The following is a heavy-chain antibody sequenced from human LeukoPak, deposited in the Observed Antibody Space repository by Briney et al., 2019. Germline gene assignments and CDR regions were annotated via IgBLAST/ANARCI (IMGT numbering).Heavy chain of an antibody. CDR3: ATAADIEYFQH. J-gene: IGHJ1*01. CDR1: GYTFTSYG. Sequence: ASVKVSCKASGYTFTSYGISWMRQAPGQGLEWMGWISAYNGNTNYAQKLQGRVTMTTDTSTSTAYMELRSLRSDDTAVYYCATAADIEYFQHWGQGTLVTVSS. D-gene: IGHD2-2*01. CDR2: ISAYNGNT. V-gene: IGHV1-18*01.